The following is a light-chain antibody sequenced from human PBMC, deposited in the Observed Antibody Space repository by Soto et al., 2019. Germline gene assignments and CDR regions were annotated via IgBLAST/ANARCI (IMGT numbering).Light chain of an antibody. CDR1: RSNIGSNT. Sequence: QSVLTQSPSASGTPEQRVTISCSGSRSNIGSNTVNWYQQLPGTAPKLLIYSNNQRPSGVPDRFSGSKSGTSASLAISGLQSEDEADYYCAAWDDSLIGVFGGGTKLTVL. CDR3: AAWDDSLIGV. V-gene: IGLV1-44*01. CDR2: SNN. J-gene: IGLJ2*01.